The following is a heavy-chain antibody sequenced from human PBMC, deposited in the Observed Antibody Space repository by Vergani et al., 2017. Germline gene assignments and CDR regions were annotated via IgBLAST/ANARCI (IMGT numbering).Heavy chain of an antibody. CDR3: GRGSDNYK. J-gene: IGHJ4*02. CDR1: GFTFSSHA. Sequence: VQLVESGGGVVQRGGSLRLSCVASGFTFSSHAMSWVRQGHGQGLEWVSSIKNTGDSTHYADSVKGRFTISRDNSKNTLYLQMNSLRVEDTAVYYCGRGSDNYKWGQGTLVTVSS. V-gene: IGHV3-23*04. D-gene: IGHD1-1*01. CDR2: IKNTGDST.